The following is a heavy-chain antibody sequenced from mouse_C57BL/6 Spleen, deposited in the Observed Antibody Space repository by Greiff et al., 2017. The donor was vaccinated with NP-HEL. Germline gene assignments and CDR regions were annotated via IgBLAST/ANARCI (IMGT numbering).Heavy chain of an antibody. J-gene: IGHJ3*01. D-gene: IGHD3-3*01. CDR2: ISDGGSYT. CDR1: GFSFSSYA. Sequence: EVQGVESGGGLVKPGGSLKLSCAASGFSFSSYAMSWVRQTPEKRLAWVATISDGGSYTYYPDNVKGRFTISRDNAKNNLYLQMSHLKSEDTAMYYCARDPGRWFAYWGQGTLVTVSA. V-gene: IGHV5-4*01. CDR3: ARDPGRWFAY.